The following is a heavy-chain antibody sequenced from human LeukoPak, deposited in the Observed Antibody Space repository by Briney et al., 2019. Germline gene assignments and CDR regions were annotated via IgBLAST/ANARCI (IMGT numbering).Heavy chain of an antibody. CDR2: INPNSGGT. CDR3: ARAGYCSSTSCYRKPYYYYMDV. J-gene: IGHJ6*03. V-gene: IGHV1-2*02. D-gene: IGHD2-2*02. Sequence: ASVKVSCKASGYTFTGYYMHWVRQAPGQGLEWMGWINPNSGGTNYAQKFQGRVTMTRDTSISTAYMELSRLRSDDTAVYYCARAGYCSSTSCYRKPYYYYMDVWGKGTTVTVSS. CDR1: GYTFTGYY.